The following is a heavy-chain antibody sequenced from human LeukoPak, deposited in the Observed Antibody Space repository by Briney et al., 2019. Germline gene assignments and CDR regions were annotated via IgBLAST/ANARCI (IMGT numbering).Heavy chain of an antibody. CDR3: ARGRSTYYYGSGSFLDY. Sequence: SETLSLPCAVYGGSFSGYYWSWIRQPPGKGLEWIGEINHSGSTNYNPSLKSRVTISVDTSKTQFSLKLSSVTAADTAVYYCARGRSTYYYGSGSFLDYWGQGTLVTVSS. CDR1: GGSFSGYY. D-gene: IGHD3-10*01. V-gene: IGHV4-34*01. J-gene: IGHJ4*02. CDR2: INHSGST.